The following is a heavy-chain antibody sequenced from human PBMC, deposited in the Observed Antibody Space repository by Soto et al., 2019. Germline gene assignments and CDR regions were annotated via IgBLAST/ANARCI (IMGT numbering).Heavy chain of an antibody. CDR1: GVTVMRRY. CDR2: VYSGGTT. D-gene: IGHD2-2*01. Sequence: VLLVEFGGGLVQPGGSLRLSCAAFGVTVMRRYMSWVRQAPAKGLEWVSVVYSGGTTYYADSVKGRFTFSTDNSNHTMYLQIDSMSAVDTAVYYCESVPAVNYFDPRGKRTLVTFAS. CDR3: ESVPAVNYFDP. J-gene: IGHJ5*02. V-gene: IGHV3-66*01.